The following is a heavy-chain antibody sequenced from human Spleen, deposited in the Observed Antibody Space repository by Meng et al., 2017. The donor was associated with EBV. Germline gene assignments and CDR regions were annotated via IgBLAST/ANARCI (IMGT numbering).Heavy chain of an antibody. D-gene: IGHD1-7*01. V-gene: IGHV4-39*01. CDR3: AGQGWNYGPNWLDP. Sequence: QGRLQAPGPGLLTPSETLSRTCTVSGGSIGSSTYYGAWIRQPPGKGLEWIGSIYYSGTTYYNPSLESRVTISVDTSKNQFSLKLTSVTAADTAVYYCAGQGWNYGPNWLDPWGQGTLVTVSS. CDR1: GGSIGSSTYY. J-gene: IGHJ5*02. CDR2: IYYSGTT.